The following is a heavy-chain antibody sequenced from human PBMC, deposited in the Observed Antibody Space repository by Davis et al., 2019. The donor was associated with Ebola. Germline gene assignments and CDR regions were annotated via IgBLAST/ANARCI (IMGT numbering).Heavy chain of an antibody. Sequence: GESLKISCAASGFTFSSYAMHWVRQAPGKGLEWVAVISYDGSNKYYADSVKGRFTISRDNSKNTLYLQMNSLRAEDTAVYYCASRTELRYWGQGTLVTVSS. J-gene: IGHJ4*02. CDR2: ISYDGSNK. CDR3: ASRTELRY. CDR1: GFTFSSYA. V-gene: IGHV3-30-3*01. D-gene: IGHD1-26*01.